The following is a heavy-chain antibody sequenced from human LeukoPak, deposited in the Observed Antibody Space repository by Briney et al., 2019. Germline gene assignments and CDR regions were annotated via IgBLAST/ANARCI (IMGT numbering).Heavy chain of an antibody. Sequence: SETLSLTCTVSGGSINSSSYYWGWIRQPPGKRLEWIGSIYYSGSTYYNPSLKSRVTISVDTSKNQFSLKLTSVTAADTAVYYCARRNYFDSSGYTYWGQGTLVTVSS. CDR3: ARRNYFDSSGYTY. CDR1: GGSINSSSYY. D-gene: IGHD3-22*01. V-gene: IGHV4-39*01. CDR2: IYYSGST. J-gene: IGHJ4*02.